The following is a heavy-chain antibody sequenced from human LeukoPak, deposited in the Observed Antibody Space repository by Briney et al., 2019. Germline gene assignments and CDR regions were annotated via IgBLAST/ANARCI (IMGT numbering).Heavy chain of an antibody. CDR1: GYTLTELS. Sequence: ASVKVSCKVSGYTLTELSMHWVRQAPGKGLEWMGGFDPEDGETIYAQKFLGRVTMTEDTSTDTAYMELSSLRSEDTAVYYCATPRDGYNQFDYWGQGTLVSVSS. CDR2: FDPEDGET. V-gene: IGHV1-24*01. J-gene: IGHJ4*02. D-gene: IGHD5-24*01. CDR3: ATPRDGYNQFDY.